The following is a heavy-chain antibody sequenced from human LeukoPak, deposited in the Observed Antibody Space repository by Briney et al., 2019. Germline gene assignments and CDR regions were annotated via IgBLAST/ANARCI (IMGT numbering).Heavy chain of an antibody. Sequence: PSQTLSLTCAVSGDSFSSDDYSWSWIRQPPGKGLEWLGYIYRSGSTYYNPSLKSRVTISIDRSNNQFSLKLSSVTAADTAVYYCARMPGITGAADYWGQGTLVTVSS. CDR1: GDSFSSDDYS. CDR2: IYRSGST. V-gene: IGHV4-30-2*01. D-gene: IGHD7-27*01. CDR3: ARMPGITGAADY. J-gene: IGHJ4*02.